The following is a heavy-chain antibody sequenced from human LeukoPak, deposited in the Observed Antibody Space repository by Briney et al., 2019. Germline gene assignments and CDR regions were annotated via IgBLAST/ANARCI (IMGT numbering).Heavy chain of an antibody. CDR3: ARDTDSNFDY. D-gene: IGHD6-13*01. V-gene: IGHV3-30-3*01. Sequence: GGSLRLSCAASGFTFSSYAMHWVRQAPGKGLEWVAVISYDGSNKYYADSVKGRFTISRGNAKNSLYLQMNSLRAEDTAVYYCARDTDSNFDYWGQGTLVTVSS. CDR2: ISYDGSNK. CDR1: GFTFSSYA. J-gene: IGHJ4*02.